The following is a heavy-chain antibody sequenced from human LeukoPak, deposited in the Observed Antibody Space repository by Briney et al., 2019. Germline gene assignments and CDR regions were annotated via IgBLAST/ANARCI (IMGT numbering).Heavy chain of an antibody. CDR3: ARGGTDGMDV. Sequence: SETLSLTCTVSGGSVSSGSYYWSWIRQPPGKGLEWIGYIYYSGSTNYNPSLKSRVTISVDTSKNQFSLKLSSVTAADTAVYYCARGGTDGMDVWGQGTTVTVSS. J-gene: IGHJ6*02. V-gene: IGHV4-61*01. CDR2: IYYSGST. CDR1: GGSVSSGSYY. D-gene: IGHD1-14*01.